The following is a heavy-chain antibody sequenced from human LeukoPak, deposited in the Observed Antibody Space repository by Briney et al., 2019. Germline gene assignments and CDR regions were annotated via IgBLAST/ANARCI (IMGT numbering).Heavy chain of an antibody. V-gene: IGHV1-69*13. CDR3: AAIYSAVAYLRALDY. CDR2: IIPIFGTA. J-gene: IGHJ4*02. D-gene: IGHD6-19*01. CDR1: GGTFSSYA. Sequence: GASVKVSCKASGGTFSSYAISWVRQAPGQGLEWMGGIIPIFGTANYAQKFQGRVTITADESTSTAYMELSSLRSEDTAVYYCAAIYSAVAYLRALDYWGQGTLVTVSS.